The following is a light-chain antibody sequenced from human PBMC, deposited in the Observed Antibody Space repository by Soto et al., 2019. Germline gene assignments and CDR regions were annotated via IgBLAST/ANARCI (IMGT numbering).Light chain of an antibody. Sequence: QSVRNPPGSVRGSPGQSITLSCTGSSGDVGAYTSVSWYQHQPGKAPKLIIYEVSKRPSGIPDRFSGSKSGNTASLTVYGLQAEDEADYYCNWNAGTNTFVFGSGTNVTVL. V-gene: IGLV2-8*01. CDR2: EVS. CDR3: NWNAGTNTFV. CDR1: SGDVGAYTS. J-gene: IGLJ1*01.